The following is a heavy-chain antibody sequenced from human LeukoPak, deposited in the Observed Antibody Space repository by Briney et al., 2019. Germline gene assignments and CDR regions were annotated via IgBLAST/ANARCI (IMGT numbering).Heavy chain of an antibody. CDR1: GYTFTSYA. CDR3: ARPYGSGSYHFDY. CDR2: INAGNGNT. D-gene: IGHD3-10*01. J-gene: IGHJ4*02. V-gene: IGHV1-3*01. Sequence: GASVKVSCKASGYTFTSYAMQWVRQAPGQRLKWMGWINAGNGNTKYSQKFQGRVTITRDTSASTAYMELSSLRSEDTAVYYCARPYGSGSYHFDYWGQGTLVTVSS.